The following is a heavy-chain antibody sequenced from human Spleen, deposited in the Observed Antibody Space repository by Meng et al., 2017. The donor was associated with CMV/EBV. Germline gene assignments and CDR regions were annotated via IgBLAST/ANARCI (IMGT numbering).Heavy chain of an antibody. CDR2: ISSSSTYI. CDR1: GFTFSPYR. J-gene: IGHJ6*02. Sequence: GGSLRLSCAASGFTFSPYRMSWVRQAPGKGLEWVSSISSSSTYIYYADSVRGRFTISRDNAKNSLYLQMNSLRVEDTAVYYCARPQESPRMWGQGTAVTVSS. CDR3: ARPQESPRM. V-gene: IGHV3-21*01.